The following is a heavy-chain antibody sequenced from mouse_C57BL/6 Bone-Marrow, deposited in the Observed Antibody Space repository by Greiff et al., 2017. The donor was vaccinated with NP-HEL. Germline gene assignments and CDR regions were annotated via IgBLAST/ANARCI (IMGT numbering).Heavy chain of an antibody. D-gene: IGHD2-5*01. Sequence: EVQLQQSVAELVRPGASVKLSCTASGFNIKNTYMHWVKQRPEQGLEWIGRIDPANGNTKYAPKFQGKATITADTSSNTAYLQLSSLTSEDTAIYYCARLGPTIVRGHYYAMDYWGQGTSVTVSS. V-gene: IGHV14-3*01. CDR3: ARLGPTIVRGHYYAMDY. CDR2: IDPANGNT. J-gene: IGHJ4*01. CDR1: GFNIKNTY.